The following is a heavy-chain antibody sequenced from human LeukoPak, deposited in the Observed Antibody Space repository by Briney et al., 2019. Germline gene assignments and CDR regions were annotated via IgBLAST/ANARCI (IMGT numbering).Heavy chain of an antibody. V-gene: IGHV3-30*18. CDR1: GFTFSSYG. D-gene: IGHD5-24*01. J-gene: IGHJ4*02. CDR2: ISYDGSNK. CDR3: AKALQKDSYFDY. Sequence: GGSLRLSCAASGFTFSSYGMHWVRQAPGKGLEWVAVISYDGSNKYYADSVKGRFTISRDNSKNTLYLQMNSLRAEDTAVYYCAKALQKDSYFDYWGQGTLVTVSS.